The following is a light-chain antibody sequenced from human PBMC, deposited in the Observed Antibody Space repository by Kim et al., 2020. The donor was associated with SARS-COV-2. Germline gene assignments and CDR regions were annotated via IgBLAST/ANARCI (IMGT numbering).Light chain of an antibody. Sequence: GQSITLSCTGSSSDVGGYNYVSWYQQHPGKAPKLMIFDVSNRPSGISNRFSGSKSGNTASLTISGLQAEDEADYYCSSYTSSSTWAFGGGTQLTVL. CDR1: SSDVGGYNY. CDR2: DVS. J-gene: IGLJ3*02. CDR3: SSYTSSSTWA. V-gene: IGLV2-14*03.